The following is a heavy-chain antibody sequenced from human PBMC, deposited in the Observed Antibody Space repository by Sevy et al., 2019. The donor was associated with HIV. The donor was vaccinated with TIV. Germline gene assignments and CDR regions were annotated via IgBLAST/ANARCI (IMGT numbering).Heavy chain of an antibody. CDR3: ATGAVL. J-gene: IGHJ4*02. Sequence: GGSLRLSCVVSGLTFSNYWMTWVRQAPGKGLEWVANIKEDGSEKYYLFSVKDRFTISRDNAKNSLFLQMNSLRVDDTGVYYCATGAVLWGQGTLVTVSS. D-gene: IGHD2-8*01. V-gene: IGHV3-7*01. CDR2: IKEDGSEK. CDR1: GLTFSNYW.